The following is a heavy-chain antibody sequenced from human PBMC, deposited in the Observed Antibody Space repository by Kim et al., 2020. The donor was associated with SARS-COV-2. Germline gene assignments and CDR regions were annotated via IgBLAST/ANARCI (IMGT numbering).Heavy chain of an antibody. CDR1: GGSISSYY. Sequence: SETLSLTCTVSGGSISSYYWSWIRQPAGKGLEWIGRIYTSGSTNYNPSLKSRVTMSVDTSKNQFSLKLSSVTAADTAVYYCARSQALTLGYCSGGSCYVLDYWGQGTLVTVSS. CDR3: ARSQALTLGYCSGGSCYVLDY. J-gene: IGHJ4*02. CDR2: IYTSGST. V-gene: IGHV4-4*07. D-gene: IGHD2-15*01.